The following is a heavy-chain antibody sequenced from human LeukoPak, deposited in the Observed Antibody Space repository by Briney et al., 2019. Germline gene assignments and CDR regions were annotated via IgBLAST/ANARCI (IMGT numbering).Heavy chain of an antibody. CDR2: IISSGSTI. Sequence: GGSLRLSCAASGFTFSSYEMNWVRQAPGKGLEWVSYIISSGSTIYYADSVKGRFTISRDNAKNSLYLQMNSLRAEDKAVYYCARFTTYYYDSSGYFGFDYWGQGTLVTVSS. V-gene: IGHV3-48*03. D-gene: IGHD3-22*01. J-gene: IGHJ4*02. CDR1: GFTFSSYE. CDR3: ARFTTYYYDSSGYFGFDY.